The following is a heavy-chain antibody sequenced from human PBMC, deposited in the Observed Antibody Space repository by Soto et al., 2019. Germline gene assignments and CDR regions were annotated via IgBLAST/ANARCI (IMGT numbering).Heavy chain of an antibody. CDR3: ARGGSNRFGL. D-gene: IGHD6-13*01. J-gene: IGHJ4*02. CDR1: GFTFSGHW. Sequence: EEQLVESGGGLVQPGGSLRVSCAASGFTFSGHWMTWVRQAPGKGLEWVASIKEDGSEKKYVDSAKGRFTISRDNAKKSLYLQMNSLRVDDTAVYYCARGGSNRFGLWGQGTLVTVSS. V-gene: IGHV3-7*04. CDR2: IKEDGSEK.